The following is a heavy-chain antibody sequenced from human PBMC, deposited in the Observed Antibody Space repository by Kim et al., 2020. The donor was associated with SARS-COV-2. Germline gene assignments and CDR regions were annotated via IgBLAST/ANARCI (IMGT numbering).Heavy chain of an antibody. V-gene: IGHV3-30*18. Sequence: GGSLRLSCAASGFTFSSYGMHWVRQAPGKGLEWVAVISYDGSNKYYADSVKGRFTISRDNSKNTLYLQMNSLRAEDTAVYYCAKDRAGSGSYREPHYWGQGTLVTVSS. J-gene: IGHJ4*02. D-gene: IGHD3-10*01. CDR3: AKDRAGSGSYREPHY. CDR1: GFTFSSYG. CDR2: ISYDGSNK.